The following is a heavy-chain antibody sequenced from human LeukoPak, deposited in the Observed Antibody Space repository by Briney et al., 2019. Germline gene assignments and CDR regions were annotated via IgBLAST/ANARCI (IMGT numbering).Heavy chain of an antibody. V-gene: IGHV1-18*04. CDR2: ISAYNGNT. J-gene: IGHJ4*02. D-gene: IGHD6-19*01. Sequence: GAAVTVSFKASGYTFTSYGISWLRQAPGQGLEWMGWISAYNGNTNYAQKLQGRVTMTTDTSTSTASMELRSLRSDDTAVYYCARAPSSGWSLYYFDYWGQGTLVTVSS. CDR1: GYTFTSYG. CDR3: ARAPSSGWSLYYFDY.